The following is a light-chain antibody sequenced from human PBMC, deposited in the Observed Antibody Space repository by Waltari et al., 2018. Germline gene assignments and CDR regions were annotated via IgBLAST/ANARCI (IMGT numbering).Light chain of an antibody. CDR3: QQYYSTPRT. CDR2: WAS. V-gene: IGKV4-1*01. J-gene: IGKJ1*01. CDR1: QSVLYSSNNKNY. Sequence: DIVMNQSPDSLAVSLGERATINCKSSQSVLYSSNNKNYLAWYQQRPGQPPKLLIYWASTRESGVPDRFSGSGSGTDFTLTISSLQAEDVAVYYCQQYYSTPRTFGQGTKVEIE.